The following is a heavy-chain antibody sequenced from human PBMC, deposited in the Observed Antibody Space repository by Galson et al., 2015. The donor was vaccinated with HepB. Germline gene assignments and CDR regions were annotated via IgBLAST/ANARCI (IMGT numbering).Heavy chain of an antibody. CDR1: GFTFSNYG. Sequence: SLRLSCAASGFTFSNYGMHWVRQAPGKGLEWVAVISYDENSKYYGDSVKRRFTIPRDNSKNTLYLQMNSLRAEDTAVYYCAKISGYCRRTSCYDRDSSSWNEGTDYYYMDVWGKGTTVTVSS. CDR2: ISYDENSK. J-gene: IGHJ6*03. V-gene: IGHV3-30*18. CDR3: AKISGYCRRTSCYDRDSSSWNEGTDYYYMDV. D-gene: IGHD2-2*01.